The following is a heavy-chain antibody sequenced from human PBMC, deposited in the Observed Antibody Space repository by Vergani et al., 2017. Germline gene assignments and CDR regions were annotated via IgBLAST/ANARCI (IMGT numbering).Heavy chain of an antibody. J-gene: IGHJ4*02. CDR3: ASWYYGSGSYHFDY. CDR2: IIPIFGTA. CDR1: GGTFSSYA. Sequence: QVQLVQSGAEVKKPGSSVQVSCKASGGTFSSYAISWVRQAPGQGLEWMGGIIPIFGTANYAQQFQGRVTITADEATSTAYMELSSLRSEDTAVYYCASWYYGSGSYHFDYWGQGTLVTVSS. V-gene: IGHV1-69*01. D-gene: IGHD3-10*01.